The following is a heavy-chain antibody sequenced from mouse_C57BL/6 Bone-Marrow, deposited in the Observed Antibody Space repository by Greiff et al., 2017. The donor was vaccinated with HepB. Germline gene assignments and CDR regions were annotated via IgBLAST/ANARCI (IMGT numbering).Heavy chain of an antibody. V-gene: IGHV14-4*01. D-gene: IGHD1-1*01. CDR1: GFNIKDDY. CDR2: IDPENGDT. CDR3: TYGSSYFAY. Sequence: VQLQQSGAELVRPGASVKLSCTASGFNIKDDYMHWVKQRPEQGLEWIGWIDPENGDTEYASKFQGKATITADTSSNTAYLQLSSLTSEDTAVYYCTYGSSYFAYWGQGTTLTVSS. J-gene: IGHJ2*01.